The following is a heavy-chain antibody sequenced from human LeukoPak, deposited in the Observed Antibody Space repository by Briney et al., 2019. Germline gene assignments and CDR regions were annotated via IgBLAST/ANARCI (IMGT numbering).Heavy chain of an antibody. J-gene: IGHJ1*01. Sequence: SETLSLTCAVYGVSFSGYYWSWIRQPPGKGLEWIGEINHRGSTNYNPSLKSRVTISVDTSKNQFSLKLSSVTAADTAVYYCARGDPPLRWLARRAEYFQHWGQGTLVTVSS. CDR2: INHRGST. CDR1: GVSFSGYY. D-gene: IGHD6-19*01. V-gene: IGHV4-34*01. CDR3: ARGDPPLRWLARRAEYFQH.